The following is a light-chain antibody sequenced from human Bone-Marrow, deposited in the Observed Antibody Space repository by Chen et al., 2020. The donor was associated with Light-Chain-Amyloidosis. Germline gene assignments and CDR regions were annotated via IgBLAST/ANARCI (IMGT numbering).Light chain of an antibody. CDR2: EVT. Sequence: QSALTQPASVFGSPGQSSTISCTGTSSDVGGDNHVSWYQQHPDKAPKLMIYEVTNRPSWVPDRFSGSKSDNTASLTISGLQTEDEADYFCSSYTITNTLVFGSGTRVTVL. J-gene: IGLJ1*01. CDR3: SSYTITNTLV. CDR1: SSDVGGDNH. V-gene: IGLV2-14*01.